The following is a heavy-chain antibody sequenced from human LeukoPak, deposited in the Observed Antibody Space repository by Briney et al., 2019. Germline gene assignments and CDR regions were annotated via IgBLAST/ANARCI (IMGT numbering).Heavy chain of an antibody. Sequence: GGSLRLSCVASGYTFSSFSINWVRQAPGKGLEWVSSISVRSNYIYYADSVRGRFSISRDDARNSLYLQMDSLRAEDTAVYYCARDQAYSFDYWGQGTLVTVSS. J-gene: IGHJ4*02. D-gene: IGHD4-11*01. CDR3: ARDQAYSFDY. CDR1: GYTFSSFS. V-gene: IGHV3-21*01. CDR2: ISVRSNYI.